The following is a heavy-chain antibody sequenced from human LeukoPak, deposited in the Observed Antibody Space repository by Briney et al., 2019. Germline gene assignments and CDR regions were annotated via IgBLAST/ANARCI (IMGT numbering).Heavy chain of an antibody. J-gene: IGHJ5*02. V-gene: IGHV1-2*02. CDR3: ARTLDSSGYDNWLDP. Sequence: GASVKVSCKASGYSFTGYYMHWVRQAPGQGLEWMGWINPNSGGTNYAQKFQGRVTMTRDTSISTAYMELSRLRSDDTAVYYCARTLDSSGYDNWLDPWGQGTLVTVSS. CDR1: GYSFTGYY. D-gene: IGHD3-22*01. CDR2: INPNSGGT.